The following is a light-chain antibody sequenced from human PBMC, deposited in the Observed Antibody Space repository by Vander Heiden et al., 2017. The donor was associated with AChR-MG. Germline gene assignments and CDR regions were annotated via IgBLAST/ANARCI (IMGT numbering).Light chain of an antibody. Sequence: DIVMSQPPDSLAVSLGEGATPTCTSSPCILSTSNNQNYFAWYQRKPGQPPELLFYWASARESGVPDRFSGSGSGTDFTLTIASLQAEDVAVYYCQRYDGTPLTFGGGTKVEIK. CDR1: PCILSTSNNQNY. J-gene: IGKJ4*01. V-gene: IGKV4-1*01. CDR3: QRYDGTPLT. CDR2: WAS.